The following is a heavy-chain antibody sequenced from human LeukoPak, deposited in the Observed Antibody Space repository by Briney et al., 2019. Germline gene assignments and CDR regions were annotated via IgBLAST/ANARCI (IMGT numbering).Heavy chain of an antibody. Sequence: SETLSLTCTVSGGSISSYFWSWFRQPAGKGLEWIGRIYTSGTTNYNPSLKSRVIMSVDTSNNQFSLNLSSVTAADTAVYYCAREYSGSYFRAFDIWGQGTMVTVSS. D-gene: IGHD1-26*01. CDR2: IYTSGTT. CDR1: GGSISSYF. J-gene: IGHJ3*02. CDR3: AREYSGSYFRAFDI. V-gene: IGHV4-4*07.